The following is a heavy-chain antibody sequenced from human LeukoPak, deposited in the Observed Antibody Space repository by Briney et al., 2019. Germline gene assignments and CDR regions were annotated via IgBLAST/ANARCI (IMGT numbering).Heavy chain of an antibody. CDR1: GFTFTSYW. CDR3: ARESSSSGRYFDY. D-gene: IGHD6-6*01. Sequence: GGSLRLSCTASGFTFTSYWMHWVRQAPGTGLVWVSRINSDGSGTNCADSMKGRFTISRDNAKNTLFLQMNSLRAEDTAVYYCARESSSSGRYFDYWGQGTLVTVSS. V-gene: IGHV3-74*01. J-gene: IGHJ4*02. CDR2: INSDGSGT.